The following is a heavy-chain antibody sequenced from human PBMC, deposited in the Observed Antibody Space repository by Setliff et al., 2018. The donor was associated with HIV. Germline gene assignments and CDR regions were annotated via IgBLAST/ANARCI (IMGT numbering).Heavy chain of an antibody. D-gene: IGHD3-22*01. CDR2: IIPLLDRT. Sequence: SVKVSCKASGDTFSNNAINWVRQAPGHGLEWMGKIIPLLDRTHYVQKFQGRVTFSADESTTTAYMELRSLKNEDAAVYYCARGGGSNGYFFDSWGQGTLVTVS. V-gene: IGHV1-69*11. CDR1: GDTFSNNA. CDR3: ARGGGSNGYFFDS. J-gene: IGHJ4*02.